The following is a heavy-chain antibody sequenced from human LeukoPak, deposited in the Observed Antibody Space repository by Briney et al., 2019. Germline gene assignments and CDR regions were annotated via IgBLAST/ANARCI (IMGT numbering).Heavy chain of an antibody. CDR3: AKDLWFGESDYGMDV. CDR1: GFTFSSYG. V-gene: IGHV3-30*18. CDR2: ISYDGSNK. Sequence: GGSLRLSCAASGFTFSSYGMHWVRQAPGKGLEWVAVISYDGSNKYYADSVKGRFTISRDNSKNTLYLQMNSLRAEDTAVYYCAKDLWFGESDYGMDVWGQGTTVTVSS. D-gene: IGHD3-10*01. J-gene: IGHJ6*02.